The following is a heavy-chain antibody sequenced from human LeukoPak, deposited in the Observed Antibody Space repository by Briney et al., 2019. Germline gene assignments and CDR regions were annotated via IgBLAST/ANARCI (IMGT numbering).Heavy chain of an antibody. Sequence: PSETLSLTCTVSGDSMSNYYWGWIRQPAEKGLEWIGRLRTTGSTNYNPSLKGRVTMSLDTSKKQFSLKLISVTAADTAVYYCARVSGWPGGFDYWGQGTLVTVSS. V-gene: IGHV4-4*07. CDR3: ARVSGWPGGFDY. CDR1: GDSMSNYY. J-gene: IGHJ4*02. CDR2: LRTTGST. D-gene: IGHD6-19*01.